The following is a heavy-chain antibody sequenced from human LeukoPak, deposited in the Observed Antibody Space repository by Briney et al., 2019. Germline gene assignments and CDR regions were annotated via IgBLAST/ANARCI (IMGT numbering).Heavy chain of an antibody. CDR3: ARDYGDYVGYYYYYMDV. V-gene: IGHV1-3*03. Sequence: GASVKVSCKASGYTFTSYAMHWVRQAPGQRLEWMGWINAGNGNTKYSQGFQGRVTITRDTSASTAYMELSSLRSEDMAVYYCARDYGDYVGYYYYYMDVWGKGTTVTVSS. CDR1: GYTFTSYA. J-gene: IGHJ6*03. CDR2: INAGNGNT. D-gene: IGHD4-17*01.